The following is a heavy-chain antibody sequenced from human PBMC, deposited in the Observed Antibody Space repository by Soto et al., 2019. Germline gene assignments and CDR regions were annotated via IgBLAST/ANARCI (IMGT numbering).Heavy chain of an antibody. V-gene: IGHV3-48*03. Sequence: VQLVESGGGLAQPGGSVRLSCAASGFTFSSYEMNWVRQAPGKTLEWVSYISSAGDSSYYADSVKSRFTISRDNAKNSLSLQMNSLRVEDTAVYYCARVYCSTTTCHVQAFDSWGQGTLVTVSS. CDR3: ARVYCSTTTCHVQAFDS. J-gene: IGHJ4*02. CDR2: ISSAGDSS. D-gene: IGHD2-2*01. CDR1: GFTFSSYE.